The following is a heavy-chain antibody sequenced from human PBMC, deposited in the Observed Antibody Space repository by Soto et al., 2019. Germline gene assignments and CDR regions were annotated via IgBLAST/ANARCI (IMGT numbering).Heavy chain of an antibody. CDR1: GFTFSSYA. J-gene: IGHJ4*02. CDR2: ISGSGGST. V-gene: IGHV3-23*01. D-gene: IGHD2-21*02. CDR3: AKVVVVTAIFAPFDY. Sequence: GGSLRLSCAASGFTFSSYAMSWVRQAPGKGLEWVSAISGSGGSTFYADSVKGRFTISRDNSKNTLYLQMNSLRAEDTAVYYCAKVVVVTAIFAPFDYWGQGTLVTVSS.